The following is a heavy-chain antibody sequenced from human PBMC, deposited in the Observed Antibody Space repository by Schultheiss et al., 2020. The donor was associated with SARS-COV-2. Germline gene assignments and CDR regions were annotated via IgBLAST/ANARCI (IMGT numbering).Heavy chain of an antibody. J-gene: IGHJ6*02. Sequence: GGSLRLSCAASGFTFSSYEMNWVRQAPGKGLEWVSAISGSGGSTYYADSVKGRFTISRDNSKNTLYLQMNSLRAEDTAVYYCAKAREQLFDYYYGMDVWGQGTTVTVSS. CDR3: AKAREQLFDYYYGMDV. CDR2: ISGSGGST. CDR1: GFTFSSYE. V-gene: IGHV3-23*01. D-gene: IGHD6-13*01.